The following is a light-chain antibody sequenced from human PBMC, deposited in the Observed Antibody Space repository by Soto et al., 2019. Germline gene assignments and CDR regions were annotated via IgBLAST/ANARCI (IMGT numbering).Light chain of an antibody. CDR3: MQALQTPQNT. CDR1: QSLLHSNGYNY. V-gene: IGKV2-28*01. Sequence: DIAMTQSPLSLPVTPGEPASISCRSSQSLLHSNGYNYLDWYLQKPGQSPQLLIYLGSNRASGVPDRFSGSGSGTDFTLKISRVEAEDVGVYYCMQALQTPQNTVGQGTKLEIK. J-gene: IGKJ2*01. CDR2: LGS.